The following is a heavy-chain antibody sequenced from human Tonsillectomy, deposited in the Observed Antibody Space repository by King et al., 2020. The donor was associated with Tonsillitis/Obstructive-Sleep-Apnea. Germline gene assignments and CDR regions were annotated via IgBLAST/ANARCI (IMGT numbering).Heavy chain of an antibody. CDR3: ARHSIRGPYYYYYYYMDV. CDR1: GGSISSSSYY. D-gene: IGHD2-21*01. CDR2: IYYSGST. V-gene: IGHV4-39*01. Sequence: QLQASGPGLVKPSATLSLTCTVSGGSISSSSYYWGWIRQPPGKGLEWIGSIYYSGSTYYNPSLKSRVTISVDTSKNQFSLKLSSVTAADTAVYYCARHSIRGPYYYYYYYMDVWGKGTTVTVSS. J-gene: IGHJ6*03.